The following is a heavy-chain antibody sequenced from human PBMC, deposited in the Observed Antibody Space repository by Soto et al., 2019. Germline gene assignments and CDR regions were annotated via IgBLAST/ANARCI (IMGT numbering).Heavy chain of an antibody. CDR2: IIPIFGTA. Sequence: GASVKVSCKASGGTFSSYAISWVRQAPGQGLEWMGGIIPIFGTANYAQKFQGRVTITADESTSTAYMELSSLRSEDTAVYYCARGLRYFDWSRPDAFDIWGQGTMVTVSS. CDR1: GGTFSSYA. V-gene: IGHV1-69*13. D-gene: IGHD3-9*01. CDR3: ARGLRYFDWSRPDAFDI. J-gene: IGHJ3*02.